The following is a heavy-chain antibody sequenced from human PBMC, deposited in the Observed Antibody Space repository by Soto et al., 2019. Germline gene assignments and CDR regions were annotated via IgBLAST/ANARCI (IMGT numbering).Heavy chain of an antibody. CDR3: ARVSFLAPVTGAEIFDF. CDR2: VNPNSGDT. CDR1: GYSFTSYD. V-gene: IGHV1-8*01. J-gene: IGHJ3*01. Sequence: QVQLVQSGAEVKKPGASVKVSCKASGYSFTSYDMNWVRQAPGQGLEWMGWVNPNSGDTDYAQKFQDRVTMTTDTSIRTAYMELSSLRSEYTAVYYCARVSFLAPVTGAEIFDFWGQGTMVTVSS. D-gene: IGHD2-21*02.